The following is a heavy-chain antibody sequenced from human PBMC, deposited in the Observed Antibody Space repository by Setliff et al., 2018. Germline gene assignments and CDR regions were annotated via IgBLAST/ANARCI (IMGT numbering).Heavy chain of an antibody. CDR3: ARGRGLEWLPESWFDP. D-gene: IGHD3-3*01. J-gene: IGHJ5*02. CDR2: IYTGGGT. V-gene: IGHV4-61*02. CDR1: GDSINSGTYY. Sequence: PSETLSLTCSVSGDSINSGTYYWSWFRQSAGKGLEWIGRIYTGGGTNYNPSLKSRVTISLDTSKNHFSLTLTSVTAADTAVYYCARGRGLEWLPESWFDPWGQGTLVTVSS.